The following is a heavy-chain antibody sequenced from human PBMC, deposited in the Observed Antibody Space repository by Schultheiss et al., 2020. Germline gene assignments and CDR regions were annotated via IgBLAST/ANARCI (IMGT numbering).Heavy chain of an antibody. CDR2: INSDGSST. CDR1: GLTFSSFW. D-gene: IGHD1-26*01. Sequence: GGSLRLSCAASGLTFSSFWMHWVRQVPGKGLVWVSQINSDGSSTSYADSVKGRSTISRDNAKNTLYLQMNSLRAEDTAVYYCALGPGADWGQGTLVTVSS. CDR3: ALGPGAD. J-gene: IGHJ4*02. V-gene: IGHV3-74*01.